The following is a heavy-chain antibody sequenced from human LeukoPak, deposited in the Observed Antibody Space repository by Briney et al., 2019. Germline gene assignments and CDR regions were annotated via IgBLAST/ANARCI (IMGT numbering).Heavy chain of an antibody. CDR3: AREGDYGDFDTLL. CDR2: ISNSGSAI. V-gene: IGHV3-48*03. Sequence: PGGSLRLSCAASGFTFSSYEMNWVRQAPGEGLEWVSYISNSGSAIYYADSVKGRFTIARDNAKNSLYLQMNSLRVEDTAVYYCAREGDYGDFDTLLWGQGTLVTVSS. J-gene: IGHJ4*02. CDR1: GFTFSSYE. D-gene: IGHD4-17*01.